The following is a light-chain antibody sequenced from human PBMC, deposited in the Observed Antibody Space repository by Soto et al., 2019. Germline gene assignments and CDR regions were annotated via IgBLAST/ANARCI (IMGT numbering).Light chain of an antibody. V-gene: IGKV3-20*01. CDR3: HQYGSSPGT. J-gene: IGKJ1*01. Sequence: EIALTQSPGTLSFSPGERATLSCRASQSVTSNYLAWYQQKPGQAPRLLLFGASIRDTDIPVRFSGSGSGTDFTLTITRLEPEDFAVYYCHQYGSSPGTFGQGTKVDIK. CDR1: QSVTSNY. CDR2: GAS.